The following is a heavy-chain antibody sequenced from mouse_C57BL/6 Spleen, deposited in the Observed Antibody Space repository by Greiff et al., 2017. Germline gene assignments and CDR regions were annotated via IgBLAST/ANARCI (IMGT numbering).Heavy chain of an antibody. V-gene: IGHV1-18*01. D-gene: IGHD1-2*01. CDR2: INPNNGGT. CDR1: GYTFTDYN. Sequence: EVQGVESGPELVKPGASVKIPCKASGYTFTDYNMDWVKQSHGKSLEWIGYINPNNGGTIYNQKFKGKATLTVDKSSSTAYMELRSLTSEDTAVYYCARDSITSEYWDFDVWGTGTTVTVSS. CDR3: ARDSITSEYWDFDV. J-gene: IGHJ1*03.